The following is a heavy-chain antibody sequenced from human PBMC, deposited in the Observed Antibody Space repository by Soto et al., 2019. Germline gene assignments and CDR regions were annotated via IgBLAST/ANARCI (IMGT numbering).Heavy chain of an antibody. D-gene: IGHD3-16*02. V-gene: IGHV1-8*01. Sequence: QVQLVQSGAEVKKPGASVKVSCKASGYTFTSYDINWVRQATGQGLEWMGWMNPNSGNTGYAQKFQGRVTMTRNTSISTAYMELSSLRSEETAVYYCARGAAYYDYIWGSYRYDAFDIWGQGTMVTVSS. CDR1: GYTFTSYD. CDR3: ARGAAYYDYIWGSYRYDAFDI. J-gene: IGHJ3*02. CDR2: MNPNSGNT.